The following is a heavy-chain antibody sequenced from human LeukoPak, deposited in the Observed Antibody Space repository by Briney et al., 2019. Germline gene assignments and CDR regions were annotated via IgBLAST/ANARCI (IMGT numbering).Heavy chain of an antibody. V-gene: IGHV4-39*07. CDR2: ISYSGNT. CDR3: AGLGVMVLVYQSES. Sequence: SETLSLTCAVSGGSVSSSKYLWGWIRQPPRKELEWIGSISYSGNTRYNPSLKSRVTLSVDTSKNQFSLKLTSVPAADSAVYYCAGLGVMVLVYQSESWGQGTPVTVSS. D-gene: IGHD2-8*01. J-gene: IGHJ1*01. CDR1: GGSVSSSKYL.